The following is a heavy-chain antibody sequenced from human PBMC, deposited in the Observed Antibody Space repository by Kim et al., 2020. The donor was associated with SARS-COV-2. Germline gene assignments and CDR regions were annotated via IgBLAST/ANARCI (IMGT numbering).Heavy chain of an antibody. CDR1: GFTFSSYA. CDR2: ISGSGGST. CDR3: AKVGSTSCYDEGCYYYGMDV. V-gene: IGHV3-23*01. Sequence: GGSLRLSCAASGFTFSSYAMSWVRQAPGKGLEWVSAISGSGGSTYYADSVKGRFTISRDNSKNTLYLQMNSLRAEDTAVYYCAKVGSTSCYDEGCYYYGMDVWGQGTTVTVSS. J-gene: IGHJ6*02. D-gene: IGHD2-2*01.